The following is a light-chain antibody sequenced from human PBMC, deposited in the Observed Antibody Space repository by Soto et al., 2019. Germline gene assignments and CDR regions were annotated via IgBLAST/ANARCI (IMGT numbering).Light chain of an antibody. V-gene: IGKV1-39*01. J-gene: IGKJ1*01. CDR3: QQSYSTPPVT. Sequence: MSQSPSSLSAYVGDRVTITCRASQSISSYLNWYQQKPGKAPKLLIYAASSLQSGVPSRFSGSGSGTDFTLTISSLQPEDFATYYCQQSYSTPPVTFGQGTKVDIK. CDR1: QSISSY. CDR2: AAS.